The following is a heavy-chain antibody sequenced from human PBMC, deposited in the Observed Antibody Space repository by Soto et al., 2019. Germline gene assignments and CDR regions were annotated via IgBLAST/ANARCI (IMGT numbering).Heavy chain of an antibody. CDR2: IWYDGSNK. CDR3: ARDLRIHYDSSGYYYGRGGMDV. V-gene: IGHV3-33*01. J-gene: IGHJ6*02. Sequence: GGSLRLSCAASGFTFSSYGMHRVRQAPGKGLEWVAVIWYDGSNKYYADSVKGRFTISRDNSKNTLYLQMNSLRAEDTAVYYCARDLRIHYDSSGYYYGRGGMDVWGQGTTVTVSS. D-gene: IGHD3-22*01. CDR1: GFTFSSYG.